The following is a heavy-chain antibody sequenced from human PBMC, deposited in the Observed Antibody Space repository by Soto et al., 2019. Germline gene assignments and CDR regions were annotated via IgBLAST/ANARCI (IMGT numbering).Heavy chain of an antibody. Sequence: GGSLRLSCAASGFTFSSYSMNWVRQAPGKGLEWVSYISSSSSTIYYADSVKSRFTISRDNAKNSLYLQMNSLRDEDTAVYYCARDSPPQTYCGGDCYYFDYWGQGTLVTVSS. CDR3: ARDSPPQTYCGGDCYYFDY. J-gene: IGHJ4*02. CDR2: ISSSSSTI. CDR1: GFTFSSYS. D-gene: IGHD2-21*02. V-gene: IGHV3-48*02.